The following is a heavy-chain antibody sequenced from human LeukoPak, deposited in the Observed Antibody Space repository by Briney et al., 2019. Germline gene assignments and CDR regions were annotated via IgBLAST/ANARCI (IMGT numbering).Heavy chain of an antibody. Sequence: ASVKVSCKASGYTFTGYYMHWVRQAPGQGLEWMGRINPNSGGTNYAQKFQGRVTMTRDTSISTAYMELSRLRSDDTAVYYCAGLGLRLGESARVDYWGQGTLVTVSS. V-gene: IGHV1-2*06. CDR3: AGLGLRLGESARVDY. J-gene: IGHJ4*02. CDR1: GYTFTGYY. CDR2: INPNSGGT. D-gene: IGHD3-16*01.